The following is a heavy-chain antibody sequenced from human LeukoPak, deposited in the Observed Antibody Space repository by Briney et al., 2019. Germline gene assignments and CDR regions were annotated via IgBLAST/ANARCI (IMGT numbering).Heavy chain of an antibody. V-gene: IGHV3-7*01. J-gene: IGHJ4*02. CDR3: ARDRAGYKFDY. CDR1: GFTFDDYG. Sequence: GGSLRLSCAASGFTFDDYGMSWVRQAPGKGLEWVANMKEDGSQEYYVDSVKGRFTISRDNAKNSLYLQMNSLRAEDTAVYYCARDRAGYKFDYWGQGTLVTVSS. CDR2: MKEDGSQE. D-gene: IGHD5-18*01.